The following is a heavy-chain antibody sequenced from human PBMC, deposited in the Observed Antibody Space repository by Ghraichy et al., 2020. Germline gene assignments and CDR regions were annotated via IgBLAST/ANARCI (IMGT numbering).Heavy chain of an antibody. D-gene: IGHD5-24*01. CDR3: ARARGDCYNQFDC. CDR2: ISTDANEK. V-gene: IGHV3-30*04. CDR1: GFIFSTYS. J-gene: IGHJ4*02. Sequence: GGSLRLSCAASGFIFSTYSMHWLRQTPGKGLESVVVISTDANEKYYADSVRGRFTISRDNSKSILYLQMTILRPDDTAVYFCARARGDCYNQFDCWGQGTLVTVSS.